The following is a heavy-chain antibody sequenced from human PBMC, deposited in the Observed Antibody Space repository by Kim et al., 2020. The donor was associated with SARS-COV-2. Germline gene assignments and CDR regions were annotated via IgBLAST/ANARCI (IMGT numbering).Heavy chain of an antibody. Sequence: DTRYSPACQGQVTISADTSISTAYLQWSSLKASDTAMYYCAASAAEYFQHWGQGTLVTVSS. CDR3: AASAAEYFQH. J-gene: IGHJ1*01. D-gene: IGHD2-2*01. V-gene: IGHV5-51*01. CDR2: DT.